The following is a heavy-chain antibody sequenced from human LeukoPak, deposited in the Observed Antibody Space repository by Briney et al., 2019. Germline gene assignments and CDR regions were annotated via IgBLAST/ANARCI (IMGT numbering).Heavy chain of an antibody. V-gene: IGHV3-23*01. CDR1: GFTFSTST. CDR3: AKGPWDLRTFDY. CDR2: TRGSGNPT. J-gene: IGHJ4*02. D-gene: IGHD1-26*01. Sequence: GGSLGLSCAASGFTFSTSTMSWVRQAPGKGLEWISATRGSGNPTYYADSVKGRFTISRDNSKNALYLQMNGLGAEDMAAYYCAKGPWDLRTFDYWGQGTLVTVSS.